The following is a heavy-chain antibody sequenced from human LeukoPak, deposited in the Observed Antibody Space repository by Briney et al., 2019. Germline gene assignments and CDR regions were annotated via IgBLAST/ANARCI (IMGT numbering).Heavy chain of an antibody. Sequence: SVKVSCKASGGTFSNFAVSWVRQAPGQGLEWMGGIIPIFGKANYAQSFQGRVTITADESTATAYMELSSLRSEDTAVYYCARGNKGNLLMGNMDVWGTGTMVTVSS. D-gene: IGHD1-14*01. V-gene: IGHV1-69*01. CDR3: ARGNKGNLLMGNMDV. CDR1: GGTFSNFA. J-gene: IGHJ6*03. CDR2: IIPIFGKA.